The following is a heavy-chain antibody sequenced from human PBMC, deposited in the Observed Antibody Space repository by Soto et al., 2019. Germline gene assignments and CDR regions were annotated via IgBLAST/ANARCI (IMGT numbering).Heavy chain of an antibody. Sequence: XESLKISCKGSGDSFTSYWIGWVRQMPGKGLEWMGIIYPGDSDTRYSPSFQGQVTISADKSISTAYLQWSSLKASDTAMYYCARSEDYYDSSGYGPYYYGMDVWGQGTTVTVSS. D-gene: IGHD3-22*01. J-gene: IGHJ6*02. V-gene: IGHV5-51*01. CDR2: IYPGDSDT. CDR3: ARSEDYYDSSGYGPYYYGMDV. CDR1: GDSFTSYW.